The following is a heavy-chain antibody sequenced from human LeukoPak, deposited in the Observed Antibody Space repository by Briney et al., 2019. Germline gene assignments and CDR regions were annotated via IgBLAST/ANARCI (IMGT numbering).Heavy chain of an antibody. J-gene: IGHJ4*02. D-gene: IGHD3-10*01. CDR3: AKAVLYGSGSYPYFDY. CDR2: ISWNSGSL. V-gene: IGHV3-9*01. Sequence: PGRSLRLSCAASGFTFDDYAMHWVRQAPGKGLEWVSGISWNSGSLGYADSVKGRFTISRDNAKNSLYLQMNSLRAEDTALYYCAKAVLYGSGSYPYFDYWGQGTLVTVSS. CDR1: GFTFDDYA.